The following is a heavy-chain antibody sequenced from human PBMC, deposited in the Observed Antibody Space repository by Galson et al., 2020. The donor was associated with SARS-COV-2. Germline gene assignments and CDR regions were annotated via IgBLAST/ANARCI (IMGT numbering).Heavy chain of an antibody. CDR3: ARDQAGWGLWYYYYGMDV. J-gene: IGHJ6*02. CDR1: GYTFTSYG. Sequence: ASVKVSCKASGYTFTSYGISWVRQAPGQGLEWMGWISAYNGNTNYAQKLQGRVTMTTDTSTSTAYMELRSLRSDDTAVYYCARDQAGWGLWYYYYGMDVWGQGTTVTVSS. CDR2: ISAYNGNT. D-gene: IGHD3-16*01. V-gene: IGHV1-18*01.